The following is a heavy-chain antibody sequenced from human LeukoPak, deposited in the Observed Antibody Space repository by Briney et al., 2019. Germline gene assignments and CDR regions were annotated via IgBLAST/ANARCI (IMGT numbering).Heavy chain of an antibody. CDR1: GFSFSVYA. CDR2: ISGSGGRT. Sequence: PGGSLRLSCVASGFSFSVYAMSWVRQAPGKGLEWVSGISGSGGRTYSADSVKGRFTISRDNSRKTLYLQMNSLSAEDTAVYYCARGGGNSDRSGYYEYYFDYWGQGTLVTVSS. D-gene: IGHD3-22*01. CDR3: ARGGGNSDRSGYYEYYFDY. J-gene: IGHJ4*02. V-gene: IGHV3-23*01.